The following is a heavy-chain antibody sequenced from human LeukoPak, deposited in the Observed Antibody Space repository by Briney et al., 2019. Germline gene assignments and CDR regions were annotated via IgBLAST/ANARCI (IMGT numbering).Heavy chain of an antibody. CDR2: MKAKAHGGTI. CDR1: AFTFINVC. CDR3: TTDGGGVEGATYDN. V-gene: IGHV3-15*01. Sequence: KPAGCLTLSCAASAFTFINVCMAWVRQAPGKGLEWVGRMKAKAHGGTIEYAAPVKGRFTISRDDSNNTLYLQVNSLRTEDTAVYYCTTDGGGVEGATYDNWGEGTLVSVSS. D-gene: IGHD1-26*01. J-gene: IGHJ4*02.